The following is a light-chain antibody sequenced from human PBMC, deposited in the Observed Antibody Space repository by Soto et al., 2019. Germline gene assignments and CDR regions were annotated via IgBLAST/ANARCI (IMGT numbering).Light chain of an antibody. CDR1: QSVVTNF. Sequence: PGERATLSCRASQSVVTNFLAWYQKKPGQAPRLLIYGTFRRATGIPDRFSGSGSGTDFTLTISRLEPEDFAVYYCHQYGSSPPYTFGQGTKLEIK. CDR3: HQYGSSPPYT. J-gene: IGKJ2*01. CDR2: GTF. V-gene: IGKV3-20*01.